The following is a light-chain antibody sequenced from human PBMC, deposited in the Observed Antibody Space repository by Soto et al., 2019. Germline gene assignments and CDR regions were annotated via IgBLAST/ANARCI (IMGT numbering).Light chain of an antibody. CDR2: GAS. Sequence: EIVMTPSPATLSVSPCERVTLSFRASHSVSSNLAWYQQKPGQSPSLLIYGASTRATGIPARFSGSGSGTEFTITISRLQSEDFAVYYCQQYINLWTFGQGTKVDIK. CDR1: HSVSSN. J-gene: IGKJ1*01. V-gene: IGKV3-15*01. CDR3: QQYINLWT.